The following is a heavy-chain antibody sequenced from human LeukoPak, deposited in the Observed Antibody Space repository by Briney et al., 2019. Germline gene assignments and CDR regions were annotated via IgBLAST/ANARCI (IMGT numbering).Heavy chain of an antibody. V-gene: IGHV4-34*01. D-gene: IGHD6-6*01. Sequence: PSETLSLTCAVYGGSFSGYYWSWIRQPPGKGLEWIGEINHSGSTNYNPSLKSRVTISVDTSKNQFSLKLSSVTAADTAAYYCARGAIAARPTDYWGQGTLVTVSS. CDR1: GGSFSGYY. J-gene: IGHJ4*02. CDR2: INHSGST. CDR3: ARGAIAARPTDY.